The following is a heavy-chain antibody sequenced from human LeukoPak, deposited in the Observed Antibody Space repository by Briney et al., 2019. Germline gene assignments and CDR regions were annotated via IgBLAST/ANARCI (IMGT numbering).Heavy chain of an antibody. V-gene: IGHV4-59*08. D-gene: IGHD3-22*01. J-gene: IGHJ4*02. CDR1: GGSITSYY. CDR3: ASSYFYDGTRYFDC. Sequence: ASETLSLTCTVSGGSITSYYWTWIRQPPGKGLEWIGYIYYTGSTKSNPSLESRVTISLDMSKNQFSLNLSSVTAADTAMYYCASSYFYDGTRYFDCWGLGTLVTVSS. CDR2: IYYTGST.